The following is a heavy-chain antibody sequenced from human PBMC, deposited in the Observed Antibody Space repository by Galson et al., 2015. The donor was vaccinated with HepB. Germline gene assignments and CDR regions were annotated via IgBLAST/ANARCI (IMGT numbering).Heavy chain of an antibody. CDR2: IVVGRGNT. D-gene: IGHD3-10*01. V-gene: IGHV1-58*02. J-gene: IGHJ6*02. Sequence: SVKVSCKASGVTFTDSAMQWVRQARGQPLEWIGWIVVGRGNTNYAQTFQERVTITRDMSTSTVYMELSRLRSEDTAVYYCAAPYSGSALDAMDVWGQGTTVTVSS. CDR1: GVTFTDSA. CDR3: AAPYSGSALDAMDV.